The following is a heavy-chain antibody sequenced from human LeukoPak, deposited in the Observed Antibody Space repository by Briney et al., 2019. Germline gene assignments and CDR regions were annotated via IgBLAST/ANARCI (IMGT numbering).Heavy chain of an antibody. D-gene: IGHD4-23*01. V-gene: IGHV4-34*01. Sequence: SETLSLTCAVYGGSFSGYYWSWIRQPPGKGLEWIGEINHSGSTYYNPSLKSRVTISVDTFKNQFSLKLSSVTAADTAVYYCARRAVVTHFDYWGQGTLVTVSS. CDR3: ARRAVVTHFDY. CDR2: INHSGST. CDR1: GGSFSGYY. J-gene: IGHJ4*02.